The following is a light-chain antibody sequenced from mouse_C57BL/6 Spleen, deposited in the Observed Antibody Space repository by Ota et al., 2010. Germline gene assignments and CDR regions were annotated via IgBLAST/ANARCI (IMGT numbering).Light chain of an antibody. Sequence: DIVMTQSHKFMSTSVGDRVSITCKASQDVGTAVAWYQQKPGQSPKLLIYWASTRHTGVPDRFTGSGSGTDFTLTISNVQSEDLADYFCQQYSSYPLTFGAGTKLXLK. J-gene: IGKJ5*01. CDR2: WAS. V-gene: IGKV6-23*01. CDR3: QQYSSYPLT. CDR1: QDVGTA.